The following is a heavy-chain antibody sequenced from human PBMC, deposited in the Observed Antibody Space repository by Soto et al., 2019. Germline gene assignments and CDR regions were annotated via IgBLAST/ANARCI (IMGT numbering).Heavy chain of an antibody. V-gene: IGHV4-34*01. D-gene: IGHD5-18*01. J-gene: IGHJ4*02. CDR3: ASRDYGGYSYGGADY. Sequence: PSETLSLTCAVYGGSFSGYYWSWIRQPPGKGLEWIGEIYHSGSTNYNPSLKSRVTISVDKSKNQFSLKLSSVTAADTAVYYCASRDYGGYSYGGADYLGQGTLVTVSS. CDR2: IYHSGST. CDR1: GGSFSGYY.